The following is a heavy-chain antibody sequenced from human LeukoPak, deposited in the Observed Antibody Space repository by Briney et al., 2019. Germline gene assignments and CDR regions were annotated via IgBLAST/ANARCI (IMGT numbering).Heavy chain of an antibody. J-gene: IGHJ4*02. CDR2: VSGRSSNI. D-gene: IGHD7-27*01. CDR3: AKDVGNWGGYFDY. V-gene: IGHV3-23*01. CDR1: GFTVGYNY. Sequence: PGGSLRLSCAASGFTVGYNYMTWVRQAPGKGLEWVSAVSGRSSNIYYAGPVKGRFTVSRDHSKNTLYLQMDSLRAEDTAVYFCAKDVGNWGGYFDYWGQGTLVTVSS.